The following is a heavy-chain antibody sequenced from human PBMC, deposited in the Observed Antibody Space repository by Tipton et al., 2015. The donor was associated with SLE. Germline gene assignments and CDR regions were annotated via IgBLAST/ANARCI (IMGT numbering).Heavy chain of an antibody. D-gene: IGHD6-13*01. V-gene: IGHV4-38-2*01. CDR2: IYHSGST. CDR3: ARLGYSSSWGDY. J-gene: IGHJ4*02. CDR1: GYSISSGYY. Sequence: TLSLTCAVSGYSISSGYYWGWIRQPPGKGLEWIGSIYHSGSTYYNPSLKSRVTISVGTSKNQFSLKLSSVTAADTAVYYCARLGYSSSWGDYWGQGTLVTVSS.